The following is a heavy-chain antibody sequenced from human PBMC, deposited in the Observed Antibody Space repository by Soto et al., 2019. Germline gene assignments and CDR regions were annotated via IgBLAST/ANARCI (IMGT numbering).Heavy chain of an antibody. Sequence: GSLLLTCAASGFTFSSYAMSWVRQAPGKGLEWVSAISGSGGSTYYADSVKGRFTISRDNSKNTLYLQMNSLRAEDTAVYYCAKETTTWSYYGMDVWGQGTTVTVSS. CDR3: AKETTTWSYYGMDV. CDR2: ISGSGGST. J-gene: IGHJ6*02. V-gene: IGHV3-23*01. CDR1: GFTFSSYA. D-gene: IGHD4-4*01.